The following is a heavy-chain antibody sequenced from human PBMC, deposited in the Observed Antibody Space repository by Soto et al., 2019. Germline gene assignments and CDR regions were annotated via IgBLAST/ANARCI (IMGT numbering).Heavy chain of an antibody. D-gene: IGHD4-17*01. J-gene: IGHJ3*01. CDR2: ISGSGGSK. V-gene: IGHV3-23*01. CDR1: GFTFSSYG. CDR3: AKDVHDYGAPPS. Sequence: PGGSLRLSCAASGFTFSSYGMSWVRQAPGKGLEWVSAISGSGGSKYYADSVKGRFTISRDNSKNTLYLQMNSLRAEDTAVYYCAKDVHDYGAPPSWGQGTMVTVSS.